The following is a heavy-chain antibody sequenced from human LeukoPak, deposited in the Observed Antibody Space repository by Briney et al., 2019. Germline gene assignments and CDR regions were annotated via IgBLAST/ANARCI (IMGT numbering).Heavy chain of an antibody. CDR3: ARESPPKRITMIVVLDPLDI. J-gene: IGHJ3*02. CDR1: GFTFSSYW. Sequence: GGSLRLSCAASGFTFSSYWMSWVRQAPGKGLEWVANIKQDGSEKYYVDSVKGRFTISRDNAKNSLHLQMNSLRAEDTAVYYCARESPPKRITMIVVLDPLDIWGQGTMVTVSS. D-gene: IGHD3-22*01. CDR2: IKQDGSEK. V-gene: IGHV3-7*01.